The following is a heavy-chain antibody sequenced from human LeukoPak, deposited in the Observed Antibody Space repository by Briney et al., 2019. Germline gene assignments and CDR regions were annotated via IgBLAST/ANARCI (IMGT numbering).Heavy chain of an antibody. CDR3: AREPIAAAGLYYYYYYMDV. Sequence: PGGSLRLSCAASGFTVSSNYMSWVRQAPGKGLEWVSVIYSGGSTYYADSVKGRFTISRDNAKNSLYLQMNSLRAEDTAVCYCAREPIAAAGLYYYYYYMDVWGKGTTVTVSS. D-gene: IGHD6-25*01. V-gene: IGHV3-66*01. CDR2: IYSGGST. J-gene: IGHJ6*03. CDR1: GFTVSSNY.